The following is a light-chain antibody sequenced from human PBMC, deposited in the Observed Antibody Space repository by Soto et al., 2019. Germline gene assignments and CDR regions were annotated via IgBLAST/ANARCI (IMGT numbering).Light chain of an antibody. CDR3: QQYNDCPFT. Sequence: EIVMTQSPGTLSVSPGERATLSCRASQSVSVNLAWYQQKPGQAPRLLIYGVSTRATGIPARFSGSESGTEFTLTISSLQSEDFAVYYCQQYNDCPFTCGPGTKVDIK. CDR2: GVS. CDR1: QSVSVN. J-gene: IGKJ3*01. V-gene: IGKV3-15*01.